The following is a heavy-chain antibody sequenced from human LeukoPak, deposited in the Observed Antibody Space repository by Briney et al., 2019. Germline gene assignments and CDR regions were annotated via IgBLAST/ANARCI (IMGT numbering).Heavy chain of an antibody. V-gene: IGHV3-9*01. J-gene: IGHJ3*02. D-gene: IGHD3-10*01. Sequence: GGSLRFSCAASGFTFDDYAMPWVGQAPGKGLEGSSGISWNSGSIGYAASVKGRFTISRDNAKNSLYLQMNSLRAEDTALYYCAKSLSLRGLLWFGEWGFDIWGQGTMVTVSS. CDR3: AKSLSLRGLLWFGEWGFDI. CDR2: ISWNSGSI. CDR1: GFTFDDYA.